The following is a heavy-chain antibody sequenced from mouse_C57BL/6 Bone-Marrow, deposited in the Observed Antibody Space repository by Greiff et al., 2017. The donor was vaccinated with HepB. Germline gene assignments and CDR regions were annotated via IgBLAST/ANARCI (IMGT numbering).Heavy chain of an antibody. J-gene: IGHJ1*03. D-gene: IGHD2-3*01. CDR2: INPSSGYT. CDR3: ARSSGYYVDWYFDV. Sequence: VKLQQSGAELAKPGASVKLSCKASGYTFTSYWMHWVKQRPGQGLEWIGYINPSSGYTKYNQKFKDKATLTADNSSSTAYMQLSSLTYEDSAVYYCARSSGYYVDWYFDVWGTGTTVTVSS. V-gene: IGHV1-7*01. CDR1: GYTFTSYW.